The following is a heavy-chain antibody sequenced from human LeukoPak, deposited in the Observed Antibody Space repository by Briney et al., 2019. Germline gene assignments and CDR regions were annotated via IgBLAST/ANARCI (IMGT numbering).Heavy chain of an antibody. CDR2: FDPSDSYT. CDR1: GYSFPSYW. V-gene: IGHV5-10-1*01. J-gene: IGHJ4*02. D-gene: IGHD2-2*01. Sequence: GESLRISCKGSGYSFPSYWISWVRQMPGKGLAWMGRFDPSDSYTNYSPSFQGHVTNSAGKSNSHAYLQWNRLKASENAMYYCSTGGYCSSTSCYHFFDYWGQGTLVTVSS. CDR3: STGGYCSSTSCYHFFDY.